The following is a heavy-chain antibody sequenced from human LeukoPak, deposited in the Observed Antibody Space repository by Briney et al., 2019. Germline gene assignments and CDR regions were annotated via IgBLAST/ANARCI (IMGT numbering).Heavy chain of an antibody. CDR1: GYTFTSYG. CDR2: ICAYNGNT. Sequence: GASVKVSCKASGYTFTSYGISWVRQAPGQGLGWMGWICAYNGNTNYAQKLQGRVTMTTDTSTSTAYMELRSLRSDDTAVYYCARTLPHYSGSHLWPDAFDIWGQGTMVTVSS. D-gene: IGHD1-26*01. CDR3: ARTLPHYSGSHLWPDAFDI. V-gene: IGHV1-18*01. J-gene: IGHJ3*02.